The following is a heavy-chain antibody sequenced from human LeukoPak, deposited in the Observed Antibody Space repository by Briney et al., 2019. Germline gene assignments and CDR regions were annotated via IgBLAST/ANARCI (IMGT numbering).Heavy chain of an antibody. CDR1: GGSISGYY. D-gene: IGHD3-22*01. CDR2: IYYNGNT. V-gene: IGHV4-59*08. Sequence: SETLSLTCTVSGGSISGYYWSWIRQSPGKGLVWIGYIYYNGNTNYNPSLKSRVTISVDMSQNQFSLKLSSVTAADTALYYCARHFTYYYDSSGYPRDAFDIWGHGTMVTVSS. J-gene: IGHJ3*02. CDR3: ARHFTYYYDSSGYPRDAFDI.